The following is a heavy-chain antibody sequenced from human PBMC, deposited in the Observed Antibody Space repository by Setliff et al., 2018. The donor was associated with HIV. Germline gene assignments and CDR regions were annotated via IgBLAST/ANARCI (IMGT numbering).Heavy chain of an antibody. CDR2: IYHSGST. CDR1: GGSISSGSYY. V-gene: IGHV4-39*01. Sequence: PSETLSLTCTVSGGSISSGSYYWGWIRQPPGKGLEWIGSIYHSGSTYYNPSLQSRVTISVDTSKNLFSLRLSSVTAAETAVYYCARQAIFGYYDSSGYLDYWGQGTLVTVSS. J-gene: IGHJ4*02. CDR3: ARQAIFGYYDSSGYLDY. D-gene: IGHD3-22*01.